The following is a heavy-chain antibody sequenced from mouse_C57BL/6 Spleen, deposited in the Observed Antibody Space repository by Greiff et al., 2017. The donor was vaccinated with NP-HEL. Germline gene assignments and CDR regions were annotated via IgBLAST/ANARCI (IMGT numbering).Heavy chain of an antibody. CDR1: GFTFSNYW. CDR3: TGTGGFAY. V-gene: IGHV6-3*01. D-gene: IGHD4-1*01. Sequence: EVQVVESGGGLVQPGGSMKLSCVASGFTFSNYWMNWVRQSPEQGLEWVAKIRLKSDNYATHYAESVKGRLTISRDDSKSSVYLQMNNLRAEDTGIYYGTGTGGFAYWGQGTLVTVSA. J-gene: IGHJ3*01. CDR2: IRLKSDNYAT.